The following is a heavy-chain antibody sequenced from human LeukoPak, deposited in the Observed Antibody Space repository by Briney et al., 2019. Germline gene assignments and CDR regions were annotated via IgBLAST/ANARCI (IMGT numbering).Heavy chain of an antibody. J-gene: IGHJ5*02. Sequence: PGGSLRLSCAASGFTLSNYAMSWVRQAPGKGLEWVSAISGSGDGTYYADSVKGRFIISRDNSKNTLYLQVNSLRAEDTAVYYCARFGSNSWTRYFDPWGQGTLVTVSP. D-gene: IGHD3/OR15-3a*01. CDR2: ISGSGDGT. CDR1: GFTLSNYA. CDR3: ARFGSNSWTRYFDP. V-gene: IGHV3-23*01.